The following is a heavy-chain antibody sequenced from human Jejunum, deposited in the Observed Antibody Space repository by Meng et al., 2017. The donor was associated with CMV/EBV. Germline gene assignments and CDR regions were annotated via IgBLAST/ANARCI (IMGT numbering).Heavy chain of an antibody. CDR3: ARARGRLITMVRGWSFDF. D-gene: IGHD3-10*01. CDR1: SFRDYA. Sequence: SFRDYAVTWVRQAPGQGLEWMGGIIPGFGTPIYAQKFQGRVTISRDDSTSTAYMDLGSLRSEDTAVYYCARARGRLITMVRGWSFDFWGQGTLVTVSS. V-gene: IGHV1-69*05. J-gene: IGHJ4*02. CDR2: IIPGFGTP.